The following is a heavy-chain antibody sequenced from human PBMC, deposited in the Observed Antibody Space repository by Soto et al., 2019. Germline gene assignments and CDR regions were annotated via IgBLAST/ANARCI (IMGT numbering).Heavy chain of an antibody. D-gene: IGHD2-2*02. CDR2: ISTYNGNT. CDR1: GYTYTSYG. CDR3: ARAPADIPDY. Sequence: ASVKVACKASGYTYTSYGITWVRQAPGQGLEWMGWISTYNGNTNYAQKLQGRVTMTTDTSTSTAYMELRSLRSDDTAVYYCARAPADIPDYWGQGTLVTVSS. V-gene: IGHV1-18*01. J-gene: IGHJ4*02.